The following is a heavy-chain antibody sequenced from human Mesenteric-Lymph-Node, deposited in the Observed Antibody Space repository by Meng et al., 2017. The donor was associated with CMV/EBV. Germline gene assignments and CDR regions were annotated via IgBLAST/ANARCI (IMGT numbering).Heavy chain of an antibody. J-gene: IGHJ4*02. V-gene: IGHV4-34*01. Sequence: GPLHQGGAGLLNPLETLSVTCAVYGWSFSGYYWNWIRQSPEKGLEWIGEINHSGSTTYNPSFTSRIIISVDTSTNQISLNISSVTAADTAAYYCARGSSYDILTGYFDYWGQGALVTVSS. CDR3: ARGSSYDILTGYFDY. D-gene: IGHD3-9*01. CDR1: GWSFSGYY. CDR2: INHSGST.